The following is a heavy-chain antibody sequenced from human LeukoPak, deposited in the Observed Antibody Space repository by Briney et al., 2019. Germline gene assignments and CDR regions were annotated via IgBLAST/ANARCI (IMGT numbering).Heavy chain of an antibody. CDR3: ARGRYGDSTPLFFQH. CDR1: GYTFTSYG. Sequence: ASVKVSCKASGYTFTSYGISWVRQAPGQGLEWMGWISAYNGDTNYAQKLQGRVTMTTDTSTSTAYMELRSLRSDDTAVYYCARGRYGDSTPLFFQHWGQGTLVTVSS. J-gene: IGHJ1*01. CDR2: ISAYNGDT. D-gene: IGHD4-17*01. V-gene: IGHV1-18*01.